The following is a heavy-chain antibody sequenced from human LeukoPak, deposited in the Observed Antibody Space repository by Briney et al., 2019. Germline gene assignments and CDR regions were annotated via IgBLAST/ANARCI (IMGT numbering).Heavy chain of an antibody. CDR2: IIPILGEP. CDR1: GGTFTSYT. CDR3: ARKGGLGTYGIFDY. D-gene: IGHD3-10*01. V-gene: IGHV1-69*02. Sequence: SVKVSCKASGGTFTSYTMSWVRQAPGQGLEWMGRIIPILGEPDYAQKFQGRVTITADMSTSTAYMELSSLRSEDTAIYYCARKGGLGTYGIFDYWGQGTLVTVSS. J-gene: IGHJ4*02.